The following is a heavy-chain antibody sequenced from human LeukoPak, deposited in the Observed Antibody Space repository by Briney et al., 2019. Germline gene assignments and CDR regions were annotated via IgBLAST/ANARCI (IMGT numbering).Heavy chain of an antibody. J-gene: IGHJ6*03. CDR3: ARGYIGRGNYDYYYMDV. CDR1: GGSTSSTYY. V-gene: IGHV4-59*01. CDR2: ISYSGST. D-gene: IGHD3-16*01. Sequence: SETLSLTCTVSGGSTSSTYYWSWIRQPPGKGLEWIGYISYSGSTNYNPSLRSRVTISVDTSENQFSLRLNSVTAADTAVYYCARGYIGRGNYDYYYMDVWGKGTTVTVSS.